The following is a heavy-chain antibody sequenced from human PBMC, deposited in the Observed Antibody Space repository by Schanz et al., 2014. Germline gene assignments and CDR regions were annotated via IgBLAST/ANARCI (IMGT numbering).Heavy chain of an antibody. CDR2: ISYDGTNE. CDR3: ARDRQQLVGRIGYYYGMDV. D-gene: IGHD6-13*01. Sequence: QVFLAESGGGVVQPGRSLRLSCAASGFTFSQYGMHWVRQAPGKGLEWVAVISYDGTNEYYAESVKGRFTISRDNAKNTLYLQMNSLRAEDTAVYYCARDRQQLVGRIGYYYGMDVWGQGTTVTVSS. CDR1: GFTFSQYG. J-gene: IGHJ6*02. V-gene: IGHV3-30*03.